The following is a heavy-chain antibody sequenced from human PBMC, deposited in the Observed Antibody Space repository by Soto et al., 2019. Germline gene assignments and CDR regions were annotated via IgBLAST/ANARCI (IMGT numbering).Heavy chain of an antibody. CDR1: GGTFSSYA. CDR2: IIPIFGTA. CDR3: ASRSGYYYLVEHYYGMDV. D-gene: IGHD3-3*01. Sequence: QVQLVQSGAEVKKPGSSVKVSCKASGGTFSSYAISWVRQAPGQGLEWMGGIIPIFGTANYAQKFQGRVTITADESTSTAYMELSSLRSEDTAVYYCASRSGYYYLVEHYYGMDVWGQGTTVTVSS. J-gene: IGHJ6*02. V-gene: IGHV1-69*01.